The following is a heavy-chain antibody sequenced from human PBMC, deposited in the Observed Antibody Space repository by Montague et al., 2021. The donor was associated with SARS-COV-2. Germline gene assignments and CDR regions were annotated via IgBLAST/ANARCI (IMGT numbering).Heavy chain of an antibody. D-gene: IGHD3-22*01. CDR1: GGSISSYY. Sequence: SETLSLTCTVSGGSISSYYWSWIRQPPGKGLEWIGYIYYNGSTNYNPSLKSRVTISVDTSKNQFSLKLSSVTAADTAVYYCARGPQEYRITMIVVDYWYFDLWGRGTLVTVSS. CDR2: IYYNGST. V-gene: IGHV4-59*01. J-gene: IGHJ2*01. CDR3: ARGPQEYRITMIVVDYWYFDL.